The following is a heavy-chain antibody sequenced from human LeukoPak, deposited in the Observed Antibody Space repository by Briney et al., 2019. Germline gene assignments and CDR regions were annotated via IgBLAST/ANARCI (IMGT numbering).Heavy chain of an antibody. V-gene: IGHV3-30*02. J-gene: IGHJ4*02. Sequence: GGSLRLSCAASGFTFNNYGMHWVRQAPGKGLEWVAFIRYDGSNKYYADSVKGRFTISRDNSKNTLYVQMNSLRAEDTAVYYCAKDADIVVSSYFDYWGQGTLVTVSS. D-gene: IGHD2-2*01. CDR3: AKDADIVVSSYFDY. CDR1: GFTFNNYG. CDR2: IRYDGSNK.